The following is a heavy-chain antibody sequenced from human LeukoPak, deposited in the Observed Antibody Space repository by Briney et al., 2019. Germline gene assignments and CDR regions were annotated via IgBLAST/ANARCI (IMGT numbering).Heavy chain of an antibody. CDR1: GYSFTNYW. J-gene: IGHJ5*02. CDR3: ARGENTPLSATWEGWLEP. V-gene: IGHV5-51*01. D-gene: IGHD2-15*01. Sequence: GESLKISCQGSGYSFTNYWIAWVRQVPGEGLEWMGLIYPGDSETRYSPSFQGQVTMSADKSTSTAFLQWSSLKASDTAMYFCARGENTPLSATWEGWLEPWGQGTQVTVSS. CDR2: IYPGDSET.